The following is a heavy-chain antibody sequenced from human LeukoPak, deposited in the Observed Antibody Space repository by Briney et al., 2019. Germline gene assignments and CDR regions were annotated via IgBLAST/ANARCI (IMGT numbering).Heavy chain of an antibody. CDR1: GYTFSSYG. D-gene: IGHD6-13*01. CDR2: ISAYNGNT. CDR3: ARDTFAIAAATYFQH. Sequence: ASVKVSCKASGYTFSSYGISWVRQAPGQGLEWMGWISAYNGNTNYAQKLQGRVTMTTDTSTSTAYMELRSLRSDDTAVYYCARDTFAIAAATYFQHWGQGTLVTVSS. J-gene: IGHJ1*01. V-gene: IGHV1-18*01.